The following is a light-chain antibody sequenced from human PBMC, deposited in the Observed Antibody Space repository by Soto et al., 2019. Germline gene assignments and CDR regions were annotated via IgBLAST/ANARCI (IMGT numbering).Light chain of an antibody. CDR1: QSVSSN. CDR3: HQYNNWLGT. V-gene: IGKV3-15*01. CDR2: GAS. Sequence: ELVNTPSATTLSVSPGERASLSCRASQSVSSNLAWYQQKPGQAPRLLIYGASTRATGIPARFSGSGSGTEFTLTISSLQSVDFAVYYCHQYNNWLGTFGQGTQLEIK. J-gene: IGKJ1*01.